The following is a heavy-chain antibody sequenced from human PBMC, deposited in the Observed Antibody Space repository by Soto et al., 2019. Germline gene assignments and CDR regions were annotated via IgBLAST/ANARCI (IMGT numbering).Heavy chain of an antibody. J-gene: IGHJ4*02. V-gene: IGHV3-48*01. CDR2: ISTTNAI. D-gene: IGHD7-27*01. CDR3: VRDTNWAFDY. CDR1: GFSLSTYN. Sequence: GGSLRLSCTVSGFSLSTYNMNWVRQAQGKGLELVSYISTTNAIYYGDSVKGRFTVSRDHGKNSLYLQMNNLRAEDTAVYYCVRDTNWAFDYWGQGTVVTVSS.